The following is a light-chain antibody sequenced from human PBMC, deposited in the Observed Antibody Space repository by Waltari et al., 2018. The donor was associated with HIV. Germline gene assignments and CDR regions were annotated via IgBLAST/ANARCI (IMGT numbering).Light chain of an antibody. CDR2: DDS. CDR1: NIGSQS. Sequence: SYVLTQPPSVSVAPGQTARITCEGNNIGSQSVHGYQQRPGQAPALVVHDDSDRPSGIPERFSGSNSGNTATLTISRVEAGDEADYYCQVWHSNSDHVVFGGGTKLTVL. V-gene: IGLV3-21*02. CDR3: QVWHSNSDHVV. J-gene: IGLJ2*01.